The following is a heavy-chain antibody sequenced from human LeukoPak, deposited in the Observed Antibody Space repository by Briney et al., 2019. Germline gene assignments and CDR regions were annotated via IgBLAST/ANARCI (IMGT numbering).Heavy chain of an antibody. CDR2: IYYSGST. J-gene: IGHJ4*02. V-gene: IGHV4-30-4*08. CDR1: GGSISSGDYY. Sequence: SQTLSLTCTVSGGSISSGDYYWSWIRQPPGKGLEWIGYIYYSGSTYYNPSLKSRVTISVDTSKNQFSLKLSSVTAADTAVYYCARLGIAAAGTLFDYWGQGTLVTVSS. D-gene: IGHD6-13*01. CDR3: ARLGIAAAGTLFDY.